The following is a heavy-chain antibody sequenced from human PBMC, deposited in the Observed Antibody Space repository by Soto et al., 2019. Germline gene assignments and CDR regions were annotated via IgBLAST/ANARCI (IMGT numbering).Heavy chain of an antibody. CDR2: ISYDGSNK. Sequence: GGSLRLSCAASGFTFSSYGMHWVRQAPGKGLEWVAVISYDGSNKYYADSVKGRFTISRDNSKNTLYLQMNSLRAEDTAVYYCAKYAPSSSYYGMDVWGQGTTVTVSS. CDR3: AKYAPSSSYYGMDV. V-gene: IGHV3-30*18. CDR1: GFTFSSYG. J-gene: IGHJ6*02. D-gene: IGHD2-2*01.